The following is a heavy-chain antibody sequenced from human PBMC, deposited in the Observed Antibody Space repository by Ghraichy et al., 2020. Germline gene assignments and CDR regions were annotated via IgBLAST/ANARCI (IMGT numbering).Heavy chain of an antibody. Sequence: ASVKVSCKASGYTFTGYYMHWVRQAPGQGLEWMGWINPNSGGTNYAQKFQGRVIMTRDTSISTAYMEMSRLRFDDTAVYYCARGISSPLVPAAYYYYYGMDVWGQGTTVTVSS. CDR3: ARGISSPLVPAAYYYYYGMDV. J-gene: IGHJ6*02. D-gene: IGHD2-2*01. CDR1: GYTFTGYY. CDR2: INPNSGGT. V-gene: IGHV1-2*02.